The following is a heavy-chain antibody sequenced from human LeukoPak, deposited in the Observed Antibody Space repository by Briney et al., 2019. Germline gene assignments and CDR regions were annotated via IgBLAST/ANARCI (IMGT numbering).Heavy chain of an antibody. CDR2: ISPDASET. Sequence: GGSLRLSCAASEFTFSAYGMHWLRQRPGKGLESLAVISPDASETYYANSVKGRFTISRDNAKNMLYLEMNSLRVEDTAVYFCTRDHGLDVWGQGTTVTVSS. CDR1: EFTFSAYG. J-gene: IGHJ6*02. CDR3: TRDHGLDV. V-gene: IGHV3-30*03.